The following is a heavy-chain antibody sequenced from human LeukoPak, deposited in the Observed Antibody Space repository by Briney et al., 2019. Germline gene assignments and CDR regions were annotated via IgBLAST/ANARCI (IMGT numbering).Heavy chain of an antibody. CDR3: ARDKGTKYDSSGYPHYFDY. CDR2: ISAYNGNT. J-gene: IGHJ4*02. V-gene: IGHV1-18*01. Sequence: ASVKVSCKASGYTFTSYGISWVRQAPGQGLEWMGWISAYNGNTNYAQKLQGRVTMTTDTSTSTAYMELRSLRSDDTAVYYCARDKGTKYDSSGYPHYFDYWGQGTLVTVSS. CDR1: GYTFTSYG. D-gene: IGHD3-22*01.